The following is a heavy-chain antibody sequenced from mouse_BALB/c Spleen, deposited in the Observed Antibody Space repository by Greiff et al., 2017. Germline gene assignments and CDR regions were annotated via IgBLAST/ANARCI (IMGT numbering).Heavy chain of an antibody. J-gene: IGHJ4*01. CDR1: GFSLTSYG. Sequence: VQGVESGPGLVAPSQSLSITCTVSGFSLTSYGVHWVRQPPGKGLEWLGVIWAGGSTNYNSALMSRLSISKDNSKSQVFLKMNSLQTDDTAMYYCARGGDYDEYYYAMDYWGQGTSVTVSS. D-gene: IGHD2-4*01. CDR3: ARGGDYDEYYYAMDY. V-gene: IGHV2-9*02. CDR2: IWAGGST.